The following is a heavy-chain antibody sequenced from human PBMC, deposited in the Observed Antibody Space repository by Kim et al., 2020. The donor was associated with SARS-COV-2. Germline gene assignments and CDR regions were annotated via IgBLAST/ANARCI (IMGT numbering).Heavy chain of an antibody. J-gene: IGHJ4*02. D-gene: IGHD1-1*01. CDR1: GFTFSSYG. CDR2: ISYDGSNK. V-gene: IGHV3-33*05. Sequence: GGSLRLSCAASGFTFSSYGMHWVRQAPGKGLEWVAVISYDGSNKYYADSVKGRFTISRDNSKNTLYLQMNSLRAEDTAVYYCARVGYVEYLDYWGQGTLVTVSS. CDR3: ARVGYVEYLDY.